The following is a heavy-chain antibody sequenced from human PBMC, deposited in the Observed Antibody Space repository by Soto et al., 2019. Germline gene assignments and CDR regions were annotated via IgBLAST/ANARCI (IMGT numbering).Heavy chain of an antibody. D-gene: IGHD2-2*02. V-gene: IGHV3-7*03. J-gene: IGHJ6*02. CDR1: GFVFSSSW. CDR2: IKPDGSEL. CDR3: ARESLLKSIPIYRYFYYAMDV. Sequence: TGGSLRLSCAGSGFVFSSSWMTWVRQAPGKGLEWVANIKPDGSELYYADSVKGRFTISRDNARNSLYLQMSSLRAEDTAVYYCARESLLKSIPIYRYFYYAMDVWGQGTTVTVSS.